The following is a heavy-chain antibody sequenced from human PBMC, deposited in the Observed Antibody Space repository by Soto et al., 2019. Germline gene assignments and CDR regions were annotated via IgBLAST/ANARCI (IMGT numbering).Heavy chain of an antibody. V-gene: IGHV3-33*01. J-gene: IGHJ3*02. CDR2: IWYDGSNK. D-gene: IGHD4-17*01. CDR1: VFTFSSYG. Sequence: GGSLRLSCAASVFTFSSYGMHWVRQAPGKGLEWVAVIWYDGSNKYYADSVKGRFTISRDNPKNTLYLQMNSLRAEDTAVYSCARHSKGDYDALDIWGQGTMVTVSS. CDR3: ARHSKGDYDALDI.